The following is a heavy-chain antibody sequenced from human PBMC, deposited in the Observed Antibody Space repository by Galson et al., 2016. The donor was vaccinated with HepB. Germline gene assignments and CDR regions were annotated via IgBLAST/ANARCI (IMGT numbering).Heavy chain of an antibody. CDR1: GFTVSSHY. D-gene: IGHD3-22*01. CDR2: IYSGRST. CDR3: ARTGFALYFYSSGYTGLLDYFDY. V-gene: IGHV3-66*01. J-gene: IGHJ4*02. Sequence: SLRLSCAASGFTVSSHYMSWVRQAPGKGLEWVSIIYSGRSTYYADSVKGRFIISRDNSKNPLYLQMNSLRAVDTAVYYCARTGFALYFYSSGYTGLLDYFDYWGQGTLVTVSS.